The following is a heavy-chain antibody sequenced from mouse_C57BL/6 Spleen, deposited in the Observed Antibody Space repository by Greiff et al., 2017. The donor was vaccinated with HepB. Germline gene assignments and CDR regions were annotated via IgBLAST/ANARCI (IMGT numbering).Heavy chain of an antibody. Sequence: LQESGAELVRPGTSVKVSCKASGYAFTNYLIEWVKQRPGQGLEWIGVINPGSGGTNYNEKFKGKATLTADKSSSTAYMQLSSLTSEDSAVYFCARGGAVVGAMDYWGQGTSVTVSS. D-gene: IGHD1-1*01. J-gene: IGHJ4*01. CDR2: INPGSGGT. V-gene: IGHV1-54*01. CDR1: GYAFTNYL. CDR3: ARGGAVVGAMDY.